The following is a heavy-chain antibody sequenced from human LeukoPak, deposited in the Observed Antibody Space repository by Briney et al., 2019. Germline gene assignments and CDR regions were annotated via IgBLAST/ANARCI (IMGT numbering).Heavy chain of an antibody. D-gene: IGHD2-21*02. Sequence: SETLSLTCAVSGGSISSSNWWSWVRQPPGKGLEWIGEIYHSGSTYYNPSLKSRVTISVDRSKNQFSLKLSSVTAADTAVYYCARLDCGGDCYPTYWGQGTLVTVSS. CDR2: IYHSGST. CDR1: GGSISSSNW. V-gene: IGHV4-4*02. J-gene: IGHJ4*02. CDR3: ARLDCGGDCYPTY.